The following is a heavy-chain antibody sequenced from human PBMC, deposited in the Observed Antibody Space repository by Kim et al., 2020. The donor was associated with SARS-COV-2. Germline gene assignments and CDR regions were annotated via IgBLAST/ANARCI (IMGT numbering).Heavy chain of an antibody. V-gene: IGHV3-23*01. D-gene: IGHD2-21*01. J-gene: IGHJ4*02. Sequence: GGSLRLSCGASGFTFSDFGVAWVRQAPGKGLEWISTINGGGQNTHYADSVKGRFTISRDNSKNTVFLQMNSLRAEDTALYHCTRDDGPVDITSFFDLWGQETQVTVSS. CDR2: INGGGQNT. CDR1: GFTFSDFG. CDR3: TRDDGPVDITSFFDL.